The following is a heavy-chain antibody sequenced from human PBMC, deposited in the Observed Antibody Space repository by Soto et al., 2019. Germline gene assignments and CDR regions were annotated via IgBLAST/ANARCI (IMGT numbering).Heavy chain of an antibody. V-gene: IGHV4-31*02. CDR3: AQALVFTGGDGFHI. CDR2: LYYSGNT. CDR1: GGSITTGGRY. Sequence: QVRLQEWGPGLVKPSQTLSLKCSVSGGSITTGGRYWSWIRQLPGKGLEWIGDLYYSGNTYYNASLKSRVTISVEAAKNQVSLKLSSVTAAETAVYYCAQALVFTGGDGFHIWGQGRLVTVSS. D-gene: IGHD1-1*01. J-gene: IGHJ3*02.